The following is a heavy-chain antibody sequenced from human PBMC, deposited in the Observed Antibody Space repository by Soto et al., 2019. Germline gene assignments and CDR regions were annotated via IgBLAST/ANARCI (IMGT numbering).Heavy chain of an antibody. V-gene: IGHV4-61*01. J-gene: IGHJ4*02. Sequence: ASETLSLTCTVSGGSVSSGSYYWSWIRQPPGKGLEWIGYIYYSGSTNYNPSLKSRVTISVDTSKNQFSLKLSSVTAADTAVYYCARDTPYYDILTGYYPTGVFDYWGQGTLVTVSS. D-gene: IGHD3-9*01. CDR1: GGSVSSGSYY. CDR2: IYYSGST. CDR3: ARDTPYYDILTGYYPTGVFDY.